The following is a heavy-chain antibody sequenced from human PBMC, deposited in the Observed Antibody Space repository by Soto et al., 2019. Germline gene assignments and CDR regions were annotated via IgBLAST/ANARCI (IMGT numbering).Heavy chain of an antibody. CDR2: ISAYNGNT. V-gene: IGHV1-18*01. Sequence: ASVKVSCKASGYTFTSYGISWVRQAPGQGLEWMGWISAYNGNTNYAQKLQGRVTMTTDTSTSTAYMELRSLRSDDTAVYYCARSNPMYSSGWYDAFDIWGQGTMVTVS. J-gene: IGHJ3*02. CDR3: ARSNPMYSSGWYDAFDI. CDR1: GYTFTSYG. D-gene: IGHD6-19*01.